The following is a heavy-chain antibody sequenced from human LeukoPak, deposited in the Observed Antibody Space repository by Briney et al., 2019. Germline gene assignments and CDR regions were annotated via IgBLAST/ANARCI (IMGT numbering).Heavy chain of an antibody. V-gene: IGHV3-7*01. CDR3: KSGGAAPGSFDY. D-gene: IGHD1-1*01. CDR2: IKYDGYEE. CDR1: GFTFSRYW. J-gene: IGHJ4*02. Sequence: GGSLRHSCAASGFTFSRYWMSWMRQAPGKGLEWVANIKYDGYEEYYVDSVKGRFTISRDNAKNSLYLQLNSLRVEDTAVYYCKSGGAAPGSFDYWGQGTLVTVSP.